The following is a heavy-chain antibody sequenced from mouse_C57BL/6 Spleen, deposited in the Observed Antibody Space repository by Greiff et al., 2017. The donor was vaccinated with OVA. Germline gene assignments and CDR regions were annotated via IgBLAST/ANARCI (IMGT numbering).Heavy chain of an antibody. V-gene: IGHV1-19*01. J-gene: IGHJ4*01. CDR1: GYTFTDYY. D-gene: IGHD1-1*01. CDR3: ARSHYYGSSHAMDY. CDR2: INPYNGGT. Sequence: EVQLQQSGPVLVKPGASVKMSCKASGYTFTDYYMNWVKQSHGKSLEWIGVINPYNGGTSYNQKFKGKATLTVDKSSSTAYMELNSLTSEDSAVYYCARSHYYGSSHAMDYWGQGTSVTVSS.